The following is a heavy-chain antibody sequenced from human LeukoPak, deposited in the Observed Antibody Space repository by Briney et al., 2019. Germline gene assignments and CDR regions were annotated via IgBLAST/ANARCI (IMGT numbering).Heavy chain of an antibody. Sequence: SVKVSCKASGGTFISYAIGWVRQAPGQGLEWMGGIIPIFGTANYAQKFQGRVTITADESTSTAYMELSSLRSEDTAVYYCARAKDIVVVPAAISAFDIWGQGTMVTVSS. CDR1: GGTFISYA. CDR2: IIPIFGTA. V-gene: IGHV1-69*13. J-gene: IGHJ3*02. D-gene: IGHD2-2*02. CDR3: ARAKDIVVVPAAISAFDI.